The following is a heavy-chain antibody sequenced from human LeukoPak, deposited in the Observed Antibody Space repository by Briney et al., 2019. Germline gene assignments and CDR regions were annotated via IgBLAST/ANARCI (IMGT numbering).Heavy chain of an antibody. V-gene: IGHV4-34*01. D-gene: IGHD2-15*01. J-gene: IGHJ5*02. CDR3: ASNPIVVVVAATPGWFDP. Sequence: SENLSLNCAVYGGSFSGYYWSWIRQPPGQGLEWIGEINHSGSTNYNPSLKSRVTISVDTSKNQFSLKLSSVTAADTAVYYCASNPIVVVVAATPGWFDPWGQGTLVTVSS. CDR2: INHSGST. CDR1: GGSFSGYY.